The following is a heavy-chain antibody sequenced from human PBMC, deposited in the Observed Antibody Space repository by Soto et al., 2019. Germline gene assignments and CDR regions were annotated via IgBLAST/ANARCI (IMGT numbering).Heavy chain of an antibody. CDR2: INAGNGDT. CDR1: GYTFTSHS. CDR3: ARSITMLRGAKYYFGY. Sequence: GASVKVSCKASGYTFTSHSLHWVRQDAGQRLEWLGWINAGNGDTKYSQKFQGRVTITRDTSASTSYMEMSTLTSEDTALYYCARSITMLRGAKYYFGYWGQGTLVTVSS. D-gene: IGHD3-10*01. J-gene: IGHJ4*02. V-gene: IGHV1-3*01.